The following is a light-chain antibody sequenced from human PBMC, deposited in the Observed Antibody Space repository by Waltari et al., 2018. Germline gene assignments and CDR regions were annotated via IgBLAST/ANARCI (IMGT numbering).Light chain of an antibody. CDR2: DAS. V-gene: IGKV3-11*01. J-gene: IGKJ4*01. Sequence: EIVLTQSPATLSLSPGERASLSCRASQSVYTYLAWYQQKPGQAPRLLIYDASNRATGIPARFSGSGSGTYFTLTSSSLEPEDFAVYYGRQRSNWVTFGGGTKVEIK. CDR1: QSVYTY. CDR3: RQRSNWVT.